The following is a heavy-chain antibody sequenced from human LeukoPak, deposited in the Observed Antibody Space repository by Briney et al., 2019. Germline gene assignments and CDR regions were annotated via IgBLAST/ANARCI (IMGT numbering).Heavy chain of an antibody. CDR2: IYPGYSDA. V-gene: IGHV5-51*01. CDR3: VRFALTSSLDH. D-gene: IGHD6-13*01. J-gene: IGHJ5*02. CDR1: GYKLTNNR. Sequence: EESLKISCKISGYKLTNNRIGWVRQVPGKGLEWMGLIYPGYSDAKYSPSFQGQVTLSVDASISTAYLQLSGLRASDTAIYYCVRFALTSSLDHWGQGTLVTVSS.